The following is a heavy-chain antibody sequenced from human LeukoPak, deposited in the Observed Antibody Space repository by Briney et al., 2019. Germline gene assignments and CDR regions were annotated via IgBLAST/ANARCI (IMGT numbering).Heavy chain of an antibody. CDR2: IIPIFGTA. CDR3: AKGRGFRVWDPWDN. V-gene: IGHV1-69*06. J-gene: IGHJ4*02. CDR1: GYTFTGYY. D-gene: IGHD3-16*01. Sequence: ASVKVSCKASGYTFTGYYMHWVRQAPGQGLEWMGGIIPIFGTANYAQKFQGRVTITADKSTSTAYMELSSLRSEDTAVYYCAKGRGFRVWDPWDNWGQGTLITVSS.